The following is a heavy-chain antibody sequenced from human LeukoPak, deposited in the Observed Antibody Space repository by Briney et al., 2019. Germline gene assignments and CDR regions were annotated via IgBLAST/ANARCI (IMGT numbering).Heavy chain of an antibody. J-gene: IGHJ4*02. CDR2: ISGSGGST. CDR3: AKGSYIVLMVYAPY. D-gene: IGHD2-8*01. CDR1: GFTFSSYA. Sequence: GGSLRLSCAASGFTFSSYAMSWVRQAPGKGLEWVSAISGSGGSTYYADSVKGRFTISRDNSKNTLYLQINSLRAEDTAVYYCAKGSYIVLMVYAPYWGQGTLVTVSS. V-gene: IGHV3-23*01.